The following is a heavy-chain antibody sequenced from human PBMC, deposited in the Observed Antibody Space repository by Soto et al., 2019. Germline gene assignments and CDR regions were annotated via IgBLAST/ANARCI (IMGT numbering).Heavy chain of an antibody. CDR3: AKGAIGRLDY. CDR1: GFTFSNYA. D-gene: IGHD1-26*01. CDR2: IRASGVTT. J-gene: IGHJ4*02. Sequence: DVQLLDSGGGLVQPGRSLRLSCAASGFTFSNYAMSWVRQAPGKGLEWVSTIRASGVTTFYADSARGRFTISRDNSKNTLSLHMNSLTADDTAIYYCAKGAIGRLDYWGQGTLVTVSS. V-gene: IGHV3-23*01.